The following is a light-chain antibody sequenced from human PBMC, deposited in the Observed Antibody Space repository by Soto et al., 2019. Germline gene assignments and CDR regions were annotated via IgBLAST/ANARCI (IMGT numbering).Light chain of an antibody. Sequence: QAVVTQPASVSGSPGQSITISCTGTSSDVGGYNYVSWFQHHPGKAPKLIIFDVSNRPSGVSYRFSGSKSGNTASLAISGLRAEDEADYYCSSYTSNSTPVFGGGTKLTVL. CDR1: SSDVGGYNY. CDR2: DVS. V-gene: IGLV2-14*03. CDR3: SSYTSNSTPV. J-gene: IGLJ2*01.